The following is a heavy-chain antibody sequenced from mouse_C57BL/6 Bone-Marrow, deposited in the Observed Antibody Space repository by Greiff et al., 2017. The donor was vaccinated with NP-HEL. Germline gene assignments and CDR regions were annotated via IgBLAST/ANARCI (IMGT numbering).Heavy chain of an antibody. D-gene: IGHD2-3*01. CDR2: INYDGSST. CDR3: ARDRGYYKGFDV. J-gene: IGHJ1*03. V-gene: IGHV5-16*01. Sequence: EVQLMESEGGLVQPGSSMKLSCTASGFTFSDYYMAWVRQVPEKGLEWVANINYDGSSTYYLDSLKSRFIISRDNAKNILYLQMSSLKSEDTATYYCARDRGYYKGFDVWGTGTTVTVSS. CDR1: GFTFSDYY.